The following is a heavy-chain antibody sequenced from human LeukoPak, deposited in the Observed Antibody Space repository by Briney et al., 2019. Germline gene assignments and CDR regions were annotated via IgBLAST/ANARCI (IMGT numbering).Heavy chain of an antibody. CDR1: GFTFRAYW. J-gene: IGHJ4*02. Sequence: SGGSLRLSCAASGFTFRAYWMSWVRQVPGKGLEWLANIKQDGNEKYYVDSVKGRFTISRDNAKNSLYLQMNSLRVEDTAVYYCARTRYSSRNFDYWGQGTLVTVSS. CDR2: IKQDGNEK. CDR3: ARTRYSSRNFDY. V-gene: IGHV3-7*01. D-gene: IGHD6-13*01.